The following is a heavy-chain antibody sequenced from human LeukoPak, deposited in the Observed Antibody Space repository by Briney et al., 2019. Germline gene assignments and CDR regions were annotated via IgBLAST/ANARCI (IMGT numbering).Heavy chain of an antibody. Sequence: PGRSLRLSCAASGFTFDDYAMHWVRQAPGKGLEWVSGISWNSCSIGYADSVKGRFTISRDNAKNSLYLQMNSLRAEDTALYYCAKVVGSSWYSDDYWGQGTLVTVSS. CDR2: ISWNSCSI. V-gene: IGHV3-9*01. J-gene: IGHJ4*02. D-gene: IGHD6-13*01. CDR1: GFTFDDYA. CDR3: AKVVGSSWYSDDY.